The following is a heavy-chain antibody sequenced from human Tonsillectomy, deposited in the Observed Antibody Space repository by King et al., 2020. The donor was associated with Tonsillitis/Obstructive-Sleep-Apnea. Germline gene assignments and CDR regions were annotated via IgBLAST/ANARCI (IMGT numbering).Heavy chain of an antibody. V-gene: IGHV4-59*01. J-gene: IGHJ3*02. CDR3: AREGLQDAFDI. D-gene: IGHD5-24*01. CDR2: IYYTGST. Sequence: VQLQESGPGLVKPSETLSLTCIVSGGSISSYYWSWIRQPPGKGLACIGYIYYTGSTNYNPSLKSRVTISVDTSKNQFSLKLSSVTAADTAMYYCAREGLQDAFDIWGQGTMVTVSS. CDR1: GGSISSYY.